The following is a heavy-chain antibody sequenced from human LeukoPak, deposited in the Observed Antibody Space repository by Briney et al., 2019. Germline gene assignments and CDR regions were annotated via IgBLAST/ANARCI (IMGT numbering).Heavy chain of an antibody. CDR3: AKRGVVIRVFLVGFHKEAYYFDS. CDR1: GITLSNYG. CDR2: ISDSGGST. J-gene: IGHJ4*02. D-gene: IGHD3-10*01. V-gene: IGHV3-23*01. Sequence: PGGSLRLSCAVSGITLSNYGMSWVRQAPGRGLEWVAGISDSGGSTKYADSVKGRFTISRANPQNTLSLQMRSLRAEDTAVYFCAKRGVVIRVFLVGFHKEAYYFDSWGQGALVTVSS.